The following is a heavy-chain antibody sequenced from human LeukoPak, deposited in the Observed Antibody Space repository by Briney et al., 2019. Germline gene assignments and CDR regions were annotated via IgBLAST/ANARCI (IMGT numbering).Heavy chain of an antibody. CDR2: IIPIFGTV. D-gene: IGHD1-26*01. CDR1: GYTFTGYY. Sequence: ASVKVSCKASGYTFTGYYMHWVRQAPGQGLEWMGGIIPIFGTVNYAQKFQGRVTITADKSTSTAYMELSSLRSEDTAVYYCARTYSGSPGRLDYWGQGTLVTVSS. CDR3: ARTYSGSPGRLDY. V-gene: IGHV1-69*06. J-gene: IGHJ4*02.